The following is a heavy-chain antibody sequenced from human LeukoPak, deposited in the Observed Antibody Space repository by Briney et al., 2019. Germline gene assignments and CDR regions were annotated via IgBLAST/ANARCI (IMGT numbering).Heavy chain of an antibody. CDR2: INPNSGGT. D-gene: IGHD2-15*01. V-gene: IGHV1-2*02. CDR1: GYTFTGYY. Sequence: GASVKVSCKASGYTFTGYYMHWVRQAPGQGLEWMGWINPNSGGTNYAQKFQGRVTMTRDTSISTAYMELSSLRSEDTAVYYCATRYCSGGSCPNYYYYYTNVWGKGTTVTISS. J-gene: IGHJ6*03. CDR3: ATRYCSGGSCPNYYYYYTNV.